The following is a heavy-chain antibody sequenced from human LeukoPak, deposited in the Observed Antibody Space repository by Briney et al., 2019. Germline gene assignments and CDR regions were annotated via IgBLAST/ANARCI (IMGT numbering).Heavy chain of an antibody. V-gene: IGHV3-74*01. Sequence: GGSLRLSCAASRFTFSRYWIHWVRQAPGKGLVWVSRINSDVSDLSYADSAKGGSTFSRDNAKETVYLQMTGRRAEAPAVYYLAGGSLGDGSLLVDYWGERTPGTAS. J-gene: IGHJ4*02. D-gene: IGHD1-26*01. CDR3: AGGSLGDGSLLVDY. CDR2: INSDVSDL. CDR1: RFTFSRYW.